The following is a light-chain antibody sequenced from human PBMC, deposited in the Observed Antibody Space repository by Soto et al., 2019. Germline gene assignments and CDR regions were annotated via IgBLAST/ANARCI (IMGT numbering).Light chain of an antibody. J-gene: IGKJ2*01. CDR1: QSVIHTSNNKSY. Sequence: IVMTQSPDSLAVSLGERATSNCKSSQSVIHTSNNKSYLAWYQQKPGQPPELLLYWASARESGVPDRFSGSGSGTDFTLTISSLQAEDVAVYYCQQYYSTPRTFGQGTKVDI. V-gene: IGKV4-1*01. CDR2: WAS. CDR3: QQYYSTPRT.